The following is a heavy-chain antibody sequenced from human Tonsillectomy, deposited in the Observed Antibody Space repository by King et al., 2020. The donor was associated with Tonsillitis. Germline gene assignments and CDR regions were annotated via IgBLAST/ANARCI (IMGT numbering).Heavy chain of an antibody. J-gene: IGHJ1*01. CDR2: ISSSSSYT. V-gene: IGHV3-11*06. CDR1: GFTFSDYY. CDR3: ARWYSSGPNAEYFQH. D-gene: IGHD6-19*01. Sequence: VQLVESGGGLVKPGGSLRLSCAASGFTFSDYYMSWIRQAPGKGLEWVSYISSSSSYTNYADSVKGRFTISRDNAKNSLYLQMNSLRAEDTAVFYCARWYSSGPNAEYFQHWGQGTLVTVSS.